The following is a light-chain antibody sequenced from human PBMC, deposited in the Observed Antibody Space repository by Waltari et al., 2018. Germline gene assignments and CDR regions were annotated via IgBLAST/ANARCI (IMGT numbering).Light chain of an antibody. V-gene: IGKV4-1*01. Sequence: VMTHSPASLAVSLGKRPTIDCSSSRSVLFTSDNRNCLSCYQQNPGQPPKLLIYWASARESGIPDRFSGSGSGTDFSLTISSLQAEDVAVYYCHQYSTTPLTFGEGTRLEIK. CDR1: RSVLFTSDNRNC. J-gene: IGKJ2*01. CDR2: WAS. CDR3: HQYSTTPLT.